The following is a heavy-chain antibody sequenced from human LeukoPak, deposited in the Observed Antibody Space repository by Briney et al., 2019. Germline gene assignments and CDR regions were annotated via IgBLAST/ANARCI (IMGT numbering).Heavy chain of an antibody. D-gene: IGHD3-10*01. J-gene: IGHJ3*02. CDR2: INTNTGNP. Sequence: ASVKVSCKASGGTFSSYAISWVRQAPGQGLEWMGWINTNTGNPTYAQGFTGRFVFSSDTSVSTTYLQISSLKAEDTAVYYCASALWFGELSWAFDIWGQGTMVTVSS. CDR3: ASALWFGELSWAFDI. V-gene: IGHV7-4-1*02. CDR1: GGTFSSYA.